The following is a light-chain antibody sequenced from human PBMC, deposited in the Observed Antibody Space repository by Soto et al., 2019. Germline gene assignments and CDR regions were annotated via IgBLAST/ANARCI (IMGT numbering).Light chain of an antibody. CDR1: SGSVSTNYY. V-gene: IGLV8-61*01. Sequence: QTVVTQEPSFSVSPGRTVTLTCGLRSGSVSTNYYPSWYQQTPGQPPRTLIYNTNTRSSGVPDRFSGSILGNKAALTITGAQADDESDYYCVLYMGNGISVFGGGTKLTVL. CDR3: VLYMGNGISV. J-gene: IGLJ2*01. CDR2: NTN.